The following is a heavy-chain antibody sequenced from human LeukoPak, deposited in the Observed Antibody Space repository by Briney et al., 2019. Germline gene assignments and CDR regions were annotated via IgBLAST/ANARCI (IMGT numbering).Heavy chain of an antibody. CDR1: GFTFSSYS. V-gene: IGHV3-21*01. J-gene: IGHJ4*02. CDR3: ARDAENLFDY. D-gene: IGHD1-14*01. Sequence: GGSLRLSCAASGFTFSSYSMNWVRQAPGKGLEWVSSISSSGSYIYYADSVKGRFTISRDNAKNSLYLQMNSLRAEDTAVYYCARDAENLFDYWGQGTPVTVSS. CDR2: ISSSGSYI.